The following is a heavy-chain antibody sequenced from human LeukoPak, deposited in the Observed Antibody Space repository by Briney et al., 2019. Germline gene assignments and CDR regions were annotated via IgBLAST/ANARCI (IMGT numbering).Heavy chain of an antibody. CDR1: GFTFGNYA. Sequence: GGSLRLSCAASGFTFGNYAMSWVRQAPGRGLEWVSAIRGDGATIFYADSVKGRFTISRDNSKNTLYLQMNSLRAEDTAVYYCAKDVTDIVVVVAATDRRYNWFDPWGQGTLVTVSS. V-gene: IGHV3-23*01. CDR3: AKDVTDIVVVVAATDRRYNWFDP. CDR2: IRGDGATI. J-gene: IGHJ5*02. D-gene: IGHD2-15*01.